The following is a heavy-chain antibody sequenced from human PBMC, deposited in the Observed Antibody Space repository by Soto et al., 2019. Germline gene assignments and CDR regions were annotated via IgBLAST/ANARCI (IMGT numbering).Heavy chain of an antibody. CDR3: ARGYSSSWYVGLGY. CDR2: FYSGGST. J-gene: IGHJ4*02. V-gene: IGHV3-53*01. CDR1: GFTVSSNY. D-gene: IGHD6-13*01. Sequence: GGSLRLSCAASGFTVSSNYMSWVRQAPGKGLEWVSLFYSGGSTYYADSVKGRFTISRDNSKNTLYLQMSSLRAEDTAVYYCARGYSSSWYVGLGYWGQGTLVTVSS.